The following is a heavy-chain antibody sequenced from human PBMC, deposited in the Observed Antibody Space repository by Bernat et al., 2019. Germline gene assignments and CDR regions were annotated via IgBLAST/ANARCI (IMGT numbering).Heavy chain of an antibody. V-gene: IGHV4-39*01. CDR1: GGSISSSSYY. J-gene: IGHJ4*02. D-gene: IGHD6-19*01. Sequence: QLQLQESGPGLVKPSETLSLTCTVSGGSISSSSYYWGWIRQPPGKGLEWIGSIYYSGSTYYNPSLKSRVTISVDTSKNQFSLKLSSVTAADTAVYYCARWPTIAVAGKGLDYWGQGTLVTVSS. CDR3: ARWPTIAVAGKGLDY. CDR2: IYYSGST.